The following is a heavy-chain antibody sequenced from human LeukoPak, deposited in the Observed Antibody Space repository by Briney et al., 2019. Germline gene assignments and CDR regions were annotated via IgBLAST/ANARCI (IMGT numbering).Heavy chain of an antibody. CDR2: ISGSVSTT. CDR3: AKEYYYDTSGDAFDI. Sequence: GGSLRLSCAASGFTFSSYAMSWVRQAPEKGLEWVSAISGSVSTTYYADSVKGRFTISRDNSKNTLYLQMNRLRAEDTAVYYCAKEYYYDTSGDAFDIWGQGTMVTVSS. V-gene: IGHV3-23*01. J-gene: IGHJ3*02. CDR1: GFTFSSYA. D-gene: IGHD3-22*01.